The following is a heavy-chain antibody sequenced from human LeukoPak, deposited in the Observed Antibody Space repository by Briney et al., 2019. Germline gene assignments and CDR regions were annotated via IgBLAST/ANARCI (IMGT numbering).Heavy chain of an antibody. D-gene: IGHD2-21*02. CDR3: ARDHNHGWRPREGYMDV. J-gene: IGHJ6*03. CDR1: GGSISSSSYY. Sequence: SETLSLTCTVSGGSISSSSYYWGWIRQPPGKGLEWIGSIYYSGSTYYNPSLKSRVTISVDTSKNQFSLKLSSVTAADTAVYYCARDHNHGWRPREGYMDVWGKGTTVTVSS. V-gene: IGHV4-39*07. CDR2: IYYSGST.